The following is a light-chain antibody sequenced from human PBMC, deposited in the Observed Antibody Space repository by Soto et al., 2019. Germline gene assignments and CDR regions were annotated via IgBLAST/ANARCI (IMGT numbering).Light chain of an antibody. CDR3: QQYDSAPWT. CDR1: QSVSSNY. Sequence: EIVLTQSPGTLSLSPGERATLSCRASQSVSSNYLAWYQQKPGQAPRLILFGASNRATGIPDRFSGSGSGTDFTLTITRLEPEDFAVFYCQQYDSAPWTFGQGTKVDIK. J-gene: IGKJ1*01. V-gene: IGKV3-20*01. CDR2: GAS.